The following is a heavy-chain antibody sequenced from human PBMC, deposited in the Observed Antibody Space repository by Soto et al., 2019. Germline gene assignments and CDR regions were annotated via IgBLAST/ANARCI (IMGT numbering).Heavy chain of an antibody. J-gene: IGHJ6*02. CDR3: GRANGSGSYYKNPYYYYGMDV. Sequence: SETLSLTCAVYGGSFSGYYWSWIRQPPGKGLEWIGEINHSGSTNYNPSLKSRVTISVDTSKNQFSLKLSSVTAADTAVYYCGRANGSGSYYKNPYYYYGMDVWGQGTTVTVS. CDR1: GGSFSGYY. CDR2: INHSGST. D-gene: IGHD3-10*01. V-gene: IGHV4-34*01.